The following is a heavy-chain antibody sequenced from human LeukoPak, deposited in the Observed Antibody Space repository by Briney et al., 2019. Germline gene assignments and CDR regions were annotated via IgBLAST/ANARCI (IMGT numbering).Heavy chain of an antibody. D-gene: IGHD6-13*01. J-gene: IGHJ6*02. Sequence: ASVKVSCKASGYTFTSYYMHWVRQAPGQGLEWMGMINPSGGSTSYAQKFQGRVTMTRDTSTSTVYMELSSLRSDDTAVYYCARDRAGFGSSWEAYYYGMDVWGQGTTVTVSS. CDR3: ARDRAGFGSSWEAYYYGMDV. CDR2: INPSGGST. CDR1: GYTFTSYY. V-gene: IGHV1-46*01.